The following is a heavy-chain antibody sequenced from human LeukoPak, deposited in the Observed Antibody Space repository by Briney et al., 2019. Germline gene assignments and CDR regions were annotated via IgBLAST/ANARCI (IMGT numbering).Heavy chain of an antibody. CDR3: ARDLFEYSNSLFDP. CDR1: GGSFSGYY. V-gene: IGHV4-34*01. Sequence: RASETLSLTCAVYGGSFSGYYWSWICQPPGKGLEWIGEINHSGSTNYNPSLKSRVTISVDTSKNQFSLKLSSVTAADTAVYYCARDLFEYSNSLFDPWGQGTLVTVSS. CDR2: INHSGST. D-gene: IGHD4-11*01. J-gene: IGHJ5*02.